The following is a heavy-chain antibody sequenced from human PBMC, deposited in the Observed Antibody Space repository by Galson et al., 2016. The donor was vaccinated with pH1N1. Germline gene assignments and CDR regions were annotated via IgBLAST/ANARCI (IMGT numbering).Heavy chain of an antibody. CDR1: GFTFSNYI. V-gene: IGHV3-23*01. D-gene: IGHD2-2*01. CDR2: LSANADIT. Sequence: SLRLSCAASGFTFSNYIMNWVRQAPGKGLEWVSALSANADITHYADSVKGRFTISRDNSKNMLYLQMNNLRTEDTAMYFCAKWGPAEGGFDSWGQGTMVTVSS. CDR3: AKWGPAEGGFDS. J-gene: IGHJ3*02.